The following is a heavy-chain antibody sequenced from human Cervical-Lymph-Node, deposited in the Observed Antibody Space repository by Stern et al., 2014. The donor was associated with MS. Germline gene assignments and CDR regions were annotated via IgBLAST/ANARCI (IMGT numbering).Heavy chain of an antibody. J-gene: IGHJ6*02. CDR3: ARDYGLGSCGTRHYYGMDV. CDR1: GYMFSTHG. V-gene: IGHV1-18*04. Sequence: VQLVESGAEVKKPGASVKVSCKASGYMFSTHGISWVRQVPGQGLEWMGWISAYSGNTHYAQKLQGRVTMTTDTSTGTAYMEVRSLISDDTAVYYCARDYGLGSCGTRHYYGMDVWGQGTTVTVSS. CDR2: ISAYSGNT. D-gene: IGHD2-2*01.